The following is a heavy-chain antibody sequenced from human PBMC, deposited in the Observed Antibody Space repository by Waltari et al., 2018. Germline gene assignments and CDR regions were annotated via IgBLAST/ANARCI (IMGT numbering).Heavy chain of an antibody. CDR3: ARGGGYSGYAT. CDR1: GGSFSGYY. V-gene: IGHV4-34*01. J-gene: IGHJ3*01. D-gene: IGHD5-12*01. Sequence: QVQLQQWGAGLLKPSETLSLTCAVYGGSFSGYYWSWIRQPPGKGLEWIGEINHSGSTNYNPSLKSRVTISVDTSKNQFSLKLSSVTAADTAVYYCARGGGYSGYATWGQGTMVTVSS. CDR2: INHSGST.